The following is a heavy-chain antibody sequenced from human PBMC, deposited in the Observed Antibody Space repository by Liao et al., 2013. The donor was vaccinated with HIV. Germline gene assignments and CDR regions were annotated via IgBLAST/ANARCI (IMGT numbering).Heavy chain of an antibody. J-gene: IGHJ4*02. CDR1: GGSFSGYY. CDR2: INHSGST. V-gene: IGHV4-34*01. CDR3: ARGPGWYFPDY. Sequence: QVQLQQWGAGLLKPSETLSLTCAVYGGSFSGYYWSWIRQPPGKGLEWIGEINHSGSTNYNPSLKSRVTISVDTSKNQFSLKLSSVTAADTAVYYCARGPGWYFPDYWGQGTLVTVSS. D-gene: IGHD6-19*01.